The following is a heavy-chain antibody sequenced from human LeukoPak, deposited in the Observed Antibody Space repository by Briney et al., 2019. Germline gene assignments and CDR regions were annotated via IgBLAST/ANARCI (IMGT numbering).Heavy chain of an antibody. D-gene: IGHD3-22*01. J-gene: IGHJ4*02. Sequence: GGSLRLSCAASGFMFFNYAMSWVRQAPGKGLEWVATVGGKNNGLTYIADSVKGRFTFSRDDSQNSLFVQMNSLRAEDTAVYYCAKVPRITMILEDDYWGQGTLVTVSS. CDR2: VGGKNNGLT. CDR1: GFMFFNYA. V-gene: IGHV3-23*01. CDR3: AKVPRITMILEDDY.